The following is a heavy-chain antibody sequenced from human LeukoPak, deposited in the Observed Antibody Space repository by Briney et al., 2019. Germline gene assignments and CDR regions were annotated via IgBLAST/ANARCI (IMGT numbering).Heavy chain of an antibody. CDR2: ISSSSSTI. Sequence: PGGSLRLSCAASGFTFSSYSMNWVRQAPGKGLEWVSYISSSSSTIYYADSVKGRFTISRDNAKNSLYLQMNSLRAEDTAVYYCARDDTIFGGSPGYWGQGTLVTVSS. CDR3: ARDDTIFGGSPGY. J-gene: IGHJ4*02. CDR1: GFTFSSYS. V-gene: IGHV3-48*01. D-gene: IGHD3-3*01.